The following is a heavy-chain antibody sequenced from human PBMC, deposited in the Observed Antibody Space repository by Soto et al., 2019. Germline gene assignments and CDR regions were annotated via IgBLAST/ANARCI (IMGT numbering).Heavy chain of an antibody. CDR2: ISGTGGST. CDR3: ARKFYCSGGSCPYHLAF. CDR1: GFTFSSYG. Sequence: GGSLRLSCAASGFTFSSYGMSWVRQAPGKGLEWVSGISGTGGSTYYANSVKGRFTISRDNSKNTLFLQMDSLRAEDTAVYYCARKFYCSGGSCPYHLAFCGQGSLVPVSS. V-gene: IGHV3-23*01. J-gene: IGHJ1*01. D-gene: IGHD2-15*01.